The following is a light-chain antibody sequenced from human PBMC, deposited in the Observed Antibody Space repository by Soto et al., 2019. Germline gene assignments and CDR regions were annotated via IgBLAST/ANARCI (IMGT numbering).Light chain of an antibody. Sequence: DIQMTQSPSTLSAFVGDRVSITCRASQSISSWLAWYRQKPGKAPNLLIYGASSLESGVPSRFSGSGSGTEFTLTITSLQPDDFASYYCQQYNSYPLTFGGGTKVEIK. CDR2: GAS. CDR1: QSISSW. CDR3: QQYNSYPLT. J-gene: IGKJ4*01. V-gene: IGKV1-5*03.